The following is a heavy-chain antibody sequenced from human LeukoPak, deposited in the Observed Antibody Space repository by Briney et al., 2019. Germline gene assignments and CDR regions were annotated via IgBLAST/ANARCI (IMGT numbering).Heavy chain of an antibody. V-gene: IGHV3-74*01. CDR1: GFTFNRYW. CDR3: AREMSGDTAADY. CDR2: INSDESTT. J-gene: IGHJ4*02. D-gene: IGHD5-18*01. Sequence: PGGSLRLSCVASGFTFNRYWMQWVRHVPGKGLMWVSRINSDESTTNYADSVKGRFTTSRDNAKNTLYLQLNSLRADDTAVYYCAREMSGDTAADYWGQGTLVTVSS.